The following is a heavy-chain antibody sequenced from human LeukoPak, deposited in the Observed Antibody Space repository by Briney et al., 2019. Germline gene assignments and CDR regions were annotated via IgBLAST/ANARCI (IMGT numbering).Heavy chain of an antibody. Sequence: SETLSLTCSVSGGSIRSLGYSWGWIRQPPGKGLEWIASMYAGTTYYNPSLKSRVTMSVDTSKNQFSLNLTSVTAADTAVFYCARSVSAYAGRGWFDPWDQGTLVTVSS. D-gene: IGHD5-12*01. CDR2: MYAGTT. V-gene: IGHV4-39*07. J-gene: IGHJ5*02. CDR3: ARSVSAYAGRGWFDP. CDR1: GGSIRSLGYS.